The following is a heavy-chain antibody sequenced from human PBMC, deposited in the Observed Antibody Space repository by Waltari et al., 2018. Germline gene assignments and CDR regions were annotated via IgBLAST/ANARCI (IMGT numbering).Heavy chain of an antibody. CDR3: AKDQTYGGFLDY. Sequence: EVQLVDSGGGLVQPGGSLRLSCVASVFSFSNYAMSWVRQIPEKGLDWVSAISGSGGTTYYADSVKGRFIISRDNSKNIVYLQMNSLRAEDTAVYYCAKDQTYGGFLDYWGQGSLVTVSS. CDR1: VFSFSNYA. D-gene: IGHD4-17*01. V-gene: IGHV3-23*04. J-gene: IGHJ4*02. CDR2: ISGSGGTT.